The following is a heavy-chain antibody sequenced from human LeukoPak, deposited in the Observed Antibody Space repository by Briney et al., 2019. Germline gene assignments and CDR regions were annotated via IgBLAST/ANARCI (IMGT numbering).Heavy chain of an antibody. Sequence: GESLKISCKGSGHSFTSYWIGWVRQMPGKGLEWMGIIYPGDSGSRYSPSLQGQVTISADKSISTAYLQWSSLKASDSAMYYCARRDSSGYYFRFDYWGRGTLVTVSS. D-gene: IGHD3-22*01. CDR1: GHSFTSYW. V-gene: IGHV5-51*01. CDR2: IYPGDSGS. CDR3: ARRDSSGYYFRFDY. J-gene: IGHJ4*02.